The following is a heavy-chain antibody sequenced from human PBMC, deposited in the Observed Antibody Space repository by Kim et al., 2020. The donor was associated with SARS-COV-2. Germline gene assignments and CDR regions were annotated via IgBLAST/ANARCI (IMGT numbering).Heavy chain of an antibody. V-gene: IGHV3-64D*09. CDR1: GFTFSSYA. CDR2: ISGNGGST. CDR3: VQSGYSHYYYYGMDV. D-gene: IGHD3-22*01. J-gene: IGHJ6*02. Sequence: GGSLRLSCSASGFTFSSYAMHWVRQAPGKGLEYVSAISGNGGSTYYADSVKGRFTISRDNSKNTLYLQMSSLRAEDTAVCYCVQSGYSHYYYYGMDVWGQGTTVTVSS.